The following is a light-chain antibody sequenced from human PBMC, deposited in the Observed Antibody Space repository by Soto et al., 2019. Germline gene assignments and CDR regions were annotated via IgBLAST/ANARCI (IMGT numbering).Light chain of an antibody. CDR2: AAS. CDR3: HQYNNWPPWT. J-gene: IGKJ1*01. CDR1: QSVSGN. Sequence: EIVMTQSPATLSVSPGERATLSCRASQSVSGNLAWYQQKPGQPPRLLIYAASSRPTGIPARFSGSGSGTEFTLTISSLQSEDFAVYYCHQYNNWPPWTFGQGTKVEIK. V-gene: IGKV3-15*01.